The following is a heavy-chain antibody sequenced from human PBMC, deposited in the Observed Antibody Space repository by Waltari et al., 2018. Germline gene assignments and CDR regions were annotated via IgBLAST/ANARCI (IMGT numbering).Heavy chain of an antibody. D-gene: IGHD2-2*01. V-gene: IGHV1-3*01. J-gene: IGHJ4*02. CDR1: GYTFTSYA. CDR3: ARGPSSLPYFDY. CDR2: INAGNGNT. Sequence: QVQLVQSGAEVKKPGASVKVSCKASGYTFTSYAMHWVRQAPGQRLEWMGWINAGNGNTKYSQKFQGRVTITRDTSASTAYMGLGSLRSEDTAVYYCARGPSSLPYFDYWGQGTLVTVSS.